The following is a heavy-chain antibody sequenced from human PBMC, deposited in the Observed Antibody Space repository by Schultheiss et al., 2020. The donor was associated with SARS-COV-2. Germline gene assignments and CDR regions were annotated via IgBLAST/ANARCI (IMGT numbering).Heavy chain of an antibody. Sequence: SETLSLTCAVYGGSFSGYYWSWIRQPAGKGLEWIGRIYTFGSTNYNPSLKSRVTMSVDTSKNHFSLKLRSVTAADTAVYYCARERRGYSYGQGGYYYGMDVWGQGTTVTVSS. CDR1: GGSFSGYY. D-gene: IGHD5-18*01. CDR3: ARERRGYSYGQGGYYYGMDV. CDR2: IYTFGST. J-gene: IGHJ6*02. V-gene: IGHV4-4*07.